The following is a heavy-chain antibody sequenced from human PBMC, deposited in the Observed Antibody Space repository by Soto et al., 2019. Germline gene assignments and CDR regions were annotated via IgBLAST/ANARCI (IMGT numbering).Heavy chain of an antibody. CDR1: GGCMSIDDCY. CDR2: IYYSGST. CDR3: ASSIHYYDSSALYYFDS. V-gene: IGHV4-30-4*01. D-gene: IGHD3-22*01. J-gene: IGHJ4*02. Sequence: LTCNVSGGCMSIDDCYWRWIRQPPGKGLEWIGYIYYSGSTYYNPSLKSRVTISVDTSKNQFSQKLSSVTAADTAVYFCASSIHYYDSSALYYFDSWGQGTLVTVS.